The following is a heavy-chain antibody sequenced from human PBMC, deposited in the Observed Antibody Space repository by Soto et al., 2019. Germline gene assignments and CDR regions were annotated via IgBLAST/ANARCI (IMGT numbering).Heavy chain of an antibody. D-gene: IGHD2-2*01. CDR2: INQSGST. J-gene: IGHJ5*02. CDR3: ARNQAHTRWFGP. CDR1: GGSFSGYY. V-gene: IGHV4-34*01. Sequence: SETLSLTCAVYGGSFSGYYWSWIRQSPGKGLEWIGEINQSGSTSYNPSLKSRVTISADTSRNQFSLKVTSVTAADTAMYYRARNQAHTRWFGPWGQGTLVTVSS.